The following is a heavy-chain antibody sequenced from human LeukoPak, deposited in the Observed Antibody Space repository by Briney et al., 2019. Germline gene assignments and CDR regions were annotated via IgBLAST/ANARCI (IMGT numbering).Heavy chain of an antibody. CDR3: ARVYYDSSGYYYHWFDP. V-gene: IGHV4-4*07. J-gene: IGHJ5*02. D-gene: IGHD3-22*01. CDR2: IYTSGST. CDR1: GGSISSYY. Sequence: KPSETLSLTCTVSGGSISSYYWSWIRQPAGKGLEWIGRIYTSGSTNYNPSLKSRVTMSVDTSKNQFSLMLSSVTAADTAVYYCARVYYDSSGYYYHWFDPWGQGTLVTVSS.